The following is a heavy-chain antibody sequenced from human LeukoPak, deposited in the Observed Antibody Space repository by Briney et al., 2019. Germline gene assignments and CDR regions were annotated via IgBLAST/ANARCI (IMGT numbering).Heavy chain of an antibody. D-gene: IGHD5-24*01. CDR1: RGSITSGNYY. CDR3: ARNRDAYNPVFDQ. J-gene: IGHJ4*02. CDR2: ISSSGGA. Sequence: SETLSLTCSVSRGSITSGNYYWNWIRQPAGKGLEWIGRISSSGGATYNPSLESRVTMSIDTSKNQFSLDLSSVTAADTAVYYCARNRDAYNPVFDQGGQGALVAVSS. V-gene: IGHV4-61*02.